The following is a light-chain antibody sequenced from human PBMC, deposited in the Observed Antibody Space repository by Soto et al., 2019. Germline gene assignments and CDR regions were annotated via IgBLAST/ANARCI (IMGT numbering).Light chain of an antibody. V-gene: IGKV3-11*01. CDR2: GAS. CDR3: HQSNK. J-gene: IGKJ5*01. Sequence: ILMKLSPATLSLSPGERATLSCRASQSVSNNYLAGYQQKPGQAPRLLIYGASNRATGIPARFSGSRSGTDFSLTISSLEPEDFGVYFCHQSNKFCQRTRLEIK. CDR1: QSVSNNY.